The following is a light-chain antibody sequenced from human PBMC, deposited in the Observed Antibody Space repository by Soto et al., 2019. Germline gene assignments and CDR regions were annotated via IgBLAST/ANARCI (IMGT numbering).Light chain of an antibody. V-gene: IGKV1-39*01. J-gene: IGKJ1*01. Sequence: DIQMTQSPSSLSASVGDRVTITCRASQSIFNYLHWYQQKPGKAPKFLIYAASSLQSGVPSRFSGSGSGTEFTLTISSLQPEDFATYYCQQSYRTPPTFGQGTKVDIK. CDR2: AAS. CDR1: QSIFNY. CDR3: QQSYRTPPT.